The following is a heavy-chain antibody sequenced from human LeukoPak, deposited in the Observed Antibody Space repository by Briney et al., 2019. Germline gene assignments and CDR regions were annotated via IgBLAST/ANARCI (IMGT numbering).Heavy chain of an antibody. D-gene: IGHD2-2*01. CDR1: GGSISSYY. J-gene: IGHJ4*02. CDR2: IYYSGST. CDR3: ARGIYCSSNSCYYYFDY. V-gene: IGHV4-59*01. Sequence: PSETLSLTCTVSGGSISSYYWSWIRQPPGKGLEWIGYIYYSGSTNYNPSLKSRVTISVDTSKNQFSLKLSSVTAADTAVYYCARGIYCSSNSCYYYFDYWGQGTLVTVSS.